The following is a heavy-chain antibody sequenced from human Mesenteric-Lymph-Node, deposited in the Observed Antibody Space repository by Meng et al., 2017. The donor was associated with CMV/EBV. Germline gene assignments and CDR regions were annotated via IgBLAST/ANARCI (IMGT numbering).Heavy chain of an antibody. D-gene: IGHD3-9*01. CDR1: GGSFGGYY. CDR2: INHSGST. Sequence: QGPLHPGGPGLWKLSETLSGTWAVYGGSFGGYYRNWIRQSTEKGLEWIGEINHSGSTTYNPSFTSRIIISVDTSTNQISLNMSSVTAADTAVYYCARGSSYDILTGYFDYWGQGALVTVSS. J-gene: IGHJ4*02. V-gene: IGHV4-34*01. CDR3: ARGSSYDILTGYFDY.